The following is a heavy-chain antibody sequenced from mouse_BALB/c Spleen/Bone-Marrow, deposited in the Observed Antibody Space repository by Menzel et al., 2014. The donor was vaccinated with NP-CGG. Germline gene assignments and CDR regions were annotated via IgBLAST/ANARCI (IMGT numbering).Heavy chain of an antibody. CDR1: GFTFSNYW. J-gene: IGHJ2*01. D-gene: IGHD1-2*01. CDR2: IRLKSNNYAT. Sequence: EVHLVESGGGLVQPGGSMKLSCVASGFTFSNYWMTWVRQSPEKGLEWVAEIRLKSNNYATHYAESVKGRFTISRDDSKSSVHLQMNNLRAEDTGIYYCTSVLRHFDYWGQGTPLTVSS. V-gene: IGHV6-6*02. CDR3: TSVLRHFDY.